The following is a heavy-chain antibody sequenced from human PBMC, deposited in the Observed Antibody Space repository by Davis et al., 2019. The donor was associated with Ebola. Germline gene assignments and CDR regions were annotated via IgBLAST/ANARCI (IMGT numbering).Heavy chain of an antibody. CDR1: GFTFSNDW. Sequence: PGGSLRLSCAASGFTFSNDWMSWVRQAPGKGLEWVGRIKSKTDGGTTDYAAPVKGRFTISRDDSKNTLYLQMNSLKTEDTAVYYCTTRRNTAMIYMDVWGKGTTVTVSS. D-gene: IGHD5-18*01. CDR2: IKSKTDGGTT. J-gene: IGHJ6*03. CDR3: TTRRNTAMIYMDV. V-gene: IGHV3-15*01.